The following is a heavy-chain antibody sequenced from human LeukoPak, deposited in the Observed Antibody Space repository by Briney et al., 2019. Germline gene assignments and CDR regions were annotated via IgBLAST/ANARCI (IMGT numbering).Heavy chain of an antibody. CDR2: IYSGGST. CDR3: ARTNPGYNFDY. CDR1: GFTVSSNY. V-gene: IGHV3-53*01. D-gene: IGHD5-18*01. J-gene: IGHJ4*02. Sequence: GGSLRLSCAASGFTVSSNYMSWVRQAPGKGLEWVSVIYSGGSTYYADSVKGRFTISRDNSKNTLYLQMNSLRAEDTAVYYCARTNPGYNFDYWGQGTLVTVSS.